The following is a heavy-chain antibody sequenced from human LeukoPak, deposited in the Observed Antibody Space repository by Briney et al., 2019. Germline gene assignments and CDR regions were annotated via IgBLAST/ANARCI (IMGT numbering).Heavy chain of an antibody. D-gene: IGHD3-3*01. Sequence: GGSLRLSCAASGFTFSSYSMNWVRQAPGKGLEWVSYISSSSSTIYYADSVKGRFTISRDNAKNSLYLQMNSLRAEDTAVYYCARGQISYDFWSYRGGFDPWGQGTLVTVSS. CDR3: ARGQISYDFWSYRGGFDP. CDR1: GFTFSSYS. CDR2: ISSSSSTI. V-gene: IGHV3-48*01. J-gene: IGHJ5*02.